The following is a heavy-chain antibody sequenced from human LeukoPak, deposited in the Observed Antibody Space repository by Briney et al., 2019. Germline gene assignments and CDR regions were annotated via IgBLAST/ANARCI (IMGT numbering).Heavy chain of an antibody. CDR1: GFAFSNYW. V-gene: IGHV3-74*01. CDR2: INTHGSST. J-gene: IGHJ6*03. CDR3: LAGYYYYYMDV. Sequence: GGPLRLSCAAPGFAFSNYWLHWAPQAPGKGLEWVARINTHGSSTNYADSVKGRFTISRDNAKNTLYLQMTSLSAEDTAVYYALAGYYYYYMDVWGKGTTVTVSS. D-gene: IGHD3-16*01.